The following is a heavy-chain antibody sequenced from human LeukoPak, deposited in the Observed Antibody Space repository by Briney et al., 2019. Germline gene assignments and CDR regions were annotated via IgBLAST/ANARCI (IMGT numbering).Heavy chain of an antibody. CDR1: GFTFSSYS. D-gene: IGHD4-17*01. Sequence: GGSLRLSCAASGFTFSSYSMNWVRQAPGKGLEWVSSISSSSSYIYYADSVKGRFTISRDNAKNSLYLQMNSLRAEDTAVYYCARERSDYVSYYYYMDVWGKGTTVTVSS. V-gene: IGHV3-21*01. CDR2: ISSSSSYI. J-gene: IGHJ6*03. CDR3: ARERSDYVSYYYYMDV.